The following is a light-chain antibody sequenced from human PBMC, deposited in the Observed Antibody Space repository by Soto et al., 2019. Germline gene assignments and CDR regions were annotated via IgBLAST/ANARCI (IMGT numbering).Light chain of an antibody. CDR2: GAF. J-gene: IGKJ1*01. Sequence: IQMTQSPSSLSASVGDRVTITCRASQDIRDDLVWYQQNPGKAPKRLIYGAFTLQSGVPSRFSGSGSGTEFTLTVTSLQHEDFATYYCLQNNSYPRTFGQGTKVEIK. CDR1: QDIRDD. CDR3: LQNNSYPRT. V-gene: IGKV1-17*01.